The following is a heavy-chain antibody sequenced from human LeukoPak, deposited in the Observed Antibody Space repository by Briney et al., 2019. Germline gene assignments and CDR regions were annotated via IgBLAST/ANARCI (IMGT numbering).Heavy chain of an antibody. CDR1: GFTFDDYA. V-gene: IGHV3-9*01. CDR2: ISWNSGSI. D-gene: IGHD6-19*01. J-gene: IGHJ5*02. CDR3: AKDTGANIAVAGMDLAGGVRPRFDP. Sequence: GRSLRLSCAASGFTFDDYAMHWVRQAPGKGLEWVSGISWNSGSIGYADSVKGRFTISRDNAKSSLYLQMNSLRAEDTALYYCAKDTGANIAVAGMDLAGGVRPRFDPWGQGTLVTVSS.